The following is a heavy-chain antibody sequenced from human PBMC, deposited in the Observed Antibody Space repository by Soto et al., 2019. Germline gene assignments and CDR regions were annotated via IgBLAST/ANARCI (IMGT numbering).Heavy chain of an antibody. V-gene: IGHV3-30*18. J-gene: IGHJ6*02. D-gene: IGHD3-10*01. CDR2: LSHDESNK. CDR3: VKEGRGITTSCSRCYGLDV. CDR1: GFTFSTYG. Sequence: QVQLVESGGGVVQPGRSLRLSCAASGFTFSTYGMHWVRQPPGKGLEWVAALSHDESNKYYADSVKGRFTISRDNSKNTLYLEMFNLRVEDTAVYYCVKEGRGITTSCSRCYGLDVWGQGTTVTVSS.